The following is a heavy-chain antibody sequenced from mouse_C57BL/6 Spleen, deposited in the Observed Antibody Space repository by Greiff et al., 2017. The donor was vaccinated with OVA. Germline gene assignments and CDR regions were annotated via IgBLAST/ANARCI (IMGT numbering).Heavy chain of an antibody. Sequence: QVQLQQSGAELVMPGASVKLSCKASGYTFTSYWMHWVKQRPGQGLEWIGEIDPSDSYTNYNQKFKGKSTLTVDKSSSTAYMQLSSLTSEDSAVYYCARGLYGSSSYYFDYWGQGTTLTVSS. V-gene: IGHV1-69*01. J-gene: IGHJ2*01. CDR2: IDPSDSYT. CDR3: ARGLYGSSSYYFDY. CDR1: GYTFTSYW. D-gene: IGHD1-1*01.